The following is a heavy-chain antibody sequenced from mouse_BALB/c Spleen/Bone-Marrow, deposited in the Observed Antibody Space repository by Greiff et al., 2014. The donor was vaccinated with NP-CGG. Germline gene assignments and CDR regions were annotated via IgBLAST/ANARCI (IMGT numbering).Heavy chain of an antibody. J-gene: IGHJ4*01. CDR2: ILPGSGSI. CDR3: ASRYDTMDY. CDR1: GYTFSSYW. Sequence: QVQLQQSGAELMKPGASVKISCKAIGYTFSSYWIEWVKQRPGHGLEWIGEILPGSGSIKYNEKFKGKATFTADTSSNTAYMQLSSLTSEDSAVYYCASRYDTMDYWGQGTSVTVSS. V-gene: IGHV1-9*01.